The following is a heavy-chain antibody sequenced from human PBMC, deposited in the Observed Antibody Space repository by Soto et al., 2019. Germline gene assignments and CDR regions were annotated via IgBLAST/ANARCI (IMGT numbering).Heavy chain of an antibody. CDR1: GYSITSGYY. V-gene: IGHV4-38-2*02. CDR2: IYHSGIT. Sequence: SATLSLTCGVSGYSITSGYYWGWIRQPPGKGLEWIGSIYHSGITYYNPSLKSRVTISIDRSKNQSSLKLSSVTAAGTAVYYCAREGPCYVDRHCWGDGTLVTDST. D-gene: IGHD4-17*01. CDR3: AREGPCYVDRHC. J-gene: IGHJ4*01.